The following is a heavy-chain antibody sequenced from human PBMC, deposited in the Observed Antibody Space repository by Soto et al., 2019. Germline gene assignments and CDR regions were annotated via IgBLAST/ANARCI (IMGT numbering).Heavy chain of an antibody. CDR1: GFTLCNGW. J-gene: IGHJ4*02. D-gene: IGHD6-19*01. Sequence: PGGSLRLSCAACGFTLCNGWMNCVSQAPGKGREWVGRIKSKTDGGTTDYSTPVKGRFTISRDDSKNTLYLQMNSLKTEDTAVYYCTTGPDSSGFLSQDYWGQGTLVTVSS. CDR2: IKSKTDGGTT. V-gene: IGHV3-15*07. CDR3: TTGPDSSGFLSQDY.